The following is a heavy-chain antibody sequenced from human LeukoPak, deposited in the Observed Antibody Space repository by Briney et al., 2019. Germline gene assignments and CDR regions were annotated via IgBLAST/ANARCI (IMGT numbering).Heavy chain of an antibody. V-gene: IGHV3-64*01. D-gene: IGHD5-12*01. Sequence: GGSLRLSCAASGFTFSSYAMHWVRQAPGKGLEYVSAISSNGGSTYYANSVKGRFTISRDNSKNTLYLQMNSLRAEDTAVYYCARGPSGYHNTGGQGTLVTVSS. CDR1: GFTFSSYA. CDR2: ISSNGGST. CDR3: ARGPSGYHNT. J-gene: IGHJ4*02.